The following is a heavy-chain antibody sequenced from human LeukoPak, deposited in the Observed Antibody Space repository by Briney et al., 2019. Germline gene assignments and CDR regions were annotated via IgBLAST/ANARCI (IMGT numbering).Heavy chain of an antibody. V-gene: IGHV3-23*01. CDR2: ISSNGERT. CDR3: ARGGITPRKFDS. J-gene: IGHJ4*02. Sequence: PGGSLRLSCAASGFTFSNAWMSWVRQAPGKGLEWVSGISSNGERTYFADSVKGRFGISRDNSKNTVYLQMESLRAEDTAVYYCARGGITPRKFDSWGQGTLVTVSS. D-gene: IGHD1-14*01. CDR1: GFTFSNAW.